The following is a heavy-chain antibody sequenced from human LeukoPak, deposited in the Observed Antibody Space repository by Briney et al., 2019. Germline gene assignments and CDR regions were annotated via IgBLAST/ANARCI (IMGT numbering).Heavy chain of an antibody. D-gene: IGHD3-3*01. Sequence: PGGSLRLSCAASGFTFSTYAMSWVRQAPGKGLEWVSAISGSGGSTYYADSVKGRFTISRDNSKNTLYLQMNSLRAEDTAVYYCAKDSSQYYDSENWGQGTLVTVSS. V-gene: IGHV3-23*01. CDR1: GFTFSTYA. CDR3: AKDSSQYYDSEN. CDR2: ISGSGGST. J-gene: IGHJ1*01.